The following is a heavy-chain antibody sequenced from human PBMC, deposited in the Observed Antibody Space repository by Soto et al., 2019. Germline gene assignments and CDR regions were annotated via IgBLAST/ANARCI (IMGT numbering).Heavy chain of an antibody. CDR2: ISDSGVST. J-gene: IGHJ4*02. D-gene: IGHD2-15*01. CDR3: ATDRYCSGGSCSDFDY. Sequence: GSLLLSCAASGCTFSSYAMSWVRQAPGKGLEWVSGISDSGVSTYYADSVKGRFTISRDNSKNTLYLQMNSLRAEDTAISYCATDRYCSGGSCSDFDYWGQATPVTVSS. CDR1: GCTFSSYA. V-gene: IGHV3-23*01.